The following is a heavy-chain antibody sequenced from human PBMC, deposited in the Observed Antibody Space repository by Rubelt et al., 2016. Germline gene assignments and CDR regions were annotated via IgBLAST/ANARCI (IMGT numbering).Heavy chain of an antibody. Sequence: SSYGMHWVRQAPGKGLEWVAVISYDGSNKYYADSVKGRFTISRDNSKNTLYLQMNSLRAEDTAVYYCARDRDWTDHLFDYWGQGTLVTVSS. D-gene: IGHD1-1*01. CDR2: ISYDGSNK. CDR1: SSYG. V-gene: IGHV3-33*05. CDR3: ARDRDWTDHLFDY. J-gene: IGHJ4*02.